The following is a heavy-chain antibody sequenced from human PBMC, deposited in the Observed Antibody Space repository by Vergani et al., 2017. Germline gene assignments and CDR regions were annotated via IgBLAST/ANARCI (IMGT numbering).Heavy chain of an antibody. D-gene: IGHD3-3*02. CDR2: ISWNSGSI. Sequence: EVQLVESRGGLVQPGRSLRLSCAASGFTFDDYAMHWVRQAPGKGLEWVSGISWNSGSIGYADSVKGRFTISRDNAKNSLYLQMNSLRAEDTALYYCAKDRGPHFWSGYYDCSDYWGQGTLVTVSS. CDR3: AKDRGPHFWSGYYDCSDY. V-gene: IGHV3-9*01. J-gene: IGHJ4*02. CDR1: GFTFDDYA.